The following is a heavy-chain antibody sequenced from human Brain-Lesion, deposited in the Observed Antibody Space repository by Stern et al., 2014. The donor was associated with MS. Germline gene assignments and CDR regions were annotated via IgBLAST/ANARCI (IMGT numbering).Heavy chain of an antibody. CDR1: GFTFSAYG. CDR2: IWFDGSTK. Sequence: QLVQSGGGVVQPGRSLRLSCAASGFTFSAYGMHWVRQAPGKGLEWVAVIWFDGSTKYYADSVKGRFTISRDNSKNTLYLQLNSLRAEDTAVFYCARGLYYFDYWGRGTLVTVSS. J-gene: IGHJ4*02. V-gene: IGHV3-33*01. CDR3: ARGLYYFDY.